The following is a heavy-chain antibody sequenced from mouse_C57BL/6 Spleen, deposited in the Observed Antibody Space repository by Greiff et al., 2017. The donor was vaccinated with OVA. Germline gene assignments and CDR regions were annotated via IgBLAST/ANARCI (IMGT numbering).Heavy chain of an antibody. D-gene: IGHD1-1*01. Sequence: EVQLVESGGGLVKPGGSLKLSCAASGFTFSSYTMSWVRQTPEQSLEWVATISGGGGNTYYPDSVKGRFTIPSDNAKNTLYLQMRSRRSEDTALYYCARHRNYGSSYGYFDVWGTGTTVTVSS. CDR3: ARHRNYGSSYGYFDV. V-gene: IGHV5-9*01. CDR1: GFTFSSYT. J-gene: IGHJ1*03. CDR2: ISGGGGNT.